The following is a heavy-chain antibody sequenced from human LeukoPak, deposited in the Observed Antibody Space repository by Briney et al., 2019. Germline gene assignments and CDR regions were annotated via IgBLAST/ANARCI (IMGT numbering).Heavy chain of an antibody. V-gene: IGHV1-8*01. J-gene: IGHJ6*03. CDR1: GYTLTELS. Sequence: ASVKVSCKVSGYTLTELSMHWVRQAPGQGLEWMGWTNPNSGNTGYAQKFQGRVTMTRNTSISTAYMELSSLRSEDTAVYYCARKAAAGHYYYYYYMDVWGKGTTVTISS. CDR3: ARKAAAGHYYYYYYMDV. D-gene: IGHD6-13*01. CDR2: TNPNSGNT.